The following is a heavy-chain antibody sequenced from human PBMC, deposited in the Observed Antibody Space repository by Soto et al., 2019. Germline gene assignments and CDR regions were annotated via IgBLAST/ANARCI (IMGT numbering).Heavy chain of an antibody. CDR2: ISYDGSNK. CDR3: AKGRIVVVPAAISPQLFDP. D-gene: IGHD2-2*02. V-gene: IGHV3-30*18. CDR1: GFTFSSYG. J-gene: IGHJ5*02. Sequence: LRLSCAASGFTFSSYGMHWVRQAPGKGLEWVAVISYDGSNKYYADSVKGRFTISRDNSKNTLYLQMNSLRAEDTAVYYCAKGRIVVVPAAISPQLFDPWGQGTLVTVSS.